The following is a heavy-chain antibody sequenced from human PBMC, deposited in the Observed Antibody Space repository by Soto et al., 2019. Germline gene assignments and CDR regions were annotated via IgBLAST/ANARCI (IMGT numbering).Heavy chain of an antibody. V-gene: IGHV3-7*01. CDR1: GFTFSSYW. D-gene: IGHD6-19*01. CDR2: IKQDGSEK. CDR3: AREIGGWNPDYYYYYYMDV. Sequence: GESLKISCAASGFTFSSYWMSWVRQAPGKGLEWVANIKQDGSEKYYVDSVKGRFTISRDNAKNSLYLQMNSLRAEDTAVYYCAREIGGWNPDYYYYYYMDVWGKGTTVTVSS. J-gene: IGHJ6*03.